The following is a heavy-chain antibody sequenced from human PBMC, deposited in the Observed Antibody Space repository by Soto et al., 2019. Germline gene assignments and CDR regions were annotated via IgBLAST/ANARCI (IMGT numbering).Heavy chain of an antibody. CDR1: GGTFSSYT. CDR2: IIPILGIA. J-gene: IGHJ4*02. Sequence: QVQLVQSGAEVKKPGSSVKVSCKASGGTFSSYTISWVRQAPGQGLEWMGRIIPILGIANYAQKFQGRVTITADKSTSTAYMELSSLRSEDTAVYYCARTYYYDSSGYYYHSPLDYWGQGTLVTVSS. V-gene: IGHV1-69*02. D-gene: IGHD3-22*01. CDR3: ARTYYYDSSGYYYHSPLDY.